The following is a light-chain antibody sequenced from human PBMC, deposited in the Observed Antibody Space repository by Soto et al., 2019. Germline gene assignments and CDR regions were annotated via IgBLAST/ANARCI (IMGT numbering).Light chain of an antibody. CDR3: SSHTSSSTSYV. CDR2: EVF. Sequence: QSVLTQPASVSASPGQSISISCTGTSNDIGAFDYVSWYQQHPGKAPKLILFEVFNRPSGVSTRFSGSKSGSTASLTISGLQAEDEADYYCSSHTSSSTSYVFGTGTKVTVL. V-gene: IGLV2-14*01. J-gene: IGLJ1*01. CDR1: SNDIGAFDY.